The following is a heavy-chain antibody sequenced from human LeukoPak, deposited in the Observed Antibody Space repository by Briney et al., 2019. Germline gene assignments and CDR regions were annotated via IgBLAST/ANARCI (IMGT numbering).Heavy chain of an antibody. CDR3: ARGISYWWDY. Sequence: SETLSLTCAVYGGSFSGYYWSWIRQPPGKGLEWIGEINHSGSTNYNPSLKSRVTISVDTSKNQFSLKLSSVTAADTAVYYCARGISYWWDYWGQGTLVTVSS. CDR2: INHSGST. D-gene: IGHD2-8*02. V-gene: IGHV4-34*01. J-gene: IGHJ4*02. CDR1: GGSFSGYY.